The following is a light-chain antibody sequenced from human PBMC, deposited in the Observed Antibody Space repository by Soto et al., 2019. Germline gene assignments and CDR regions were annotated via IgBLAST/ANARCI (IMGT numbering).Light chain of an antibody. V-gene: IGKV1-33*01. CDR3: QQYDNLPLT. Sequence: DIQMTHSPSSLSASVGDRVTITCQASQDISNYLNWYQQKPGKAPKLLIYDASNLETGVPSRFSGSGSGTDFTFAISCLHPEDIATYYCQQYDNLPLTFGGGAKVDIK. J-gene: IGKJ4*01. CDR1: QDISNY. CDR2: DAS.